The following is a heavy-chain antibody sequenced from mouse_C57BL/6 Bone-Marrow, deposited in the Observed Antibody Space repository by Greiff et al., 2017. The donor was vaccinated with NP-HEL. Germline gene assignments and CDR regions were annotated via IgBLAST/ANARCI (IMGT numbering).Heavy chain of an antibody. CDR3: ASNPPYYYGSSFDY. D-gene: IGHD1-1*01. CDR2: IWSGGST. CDR1: GFSFTSYG. V-gene: IGHV2-2*01. Sequence: QVQLKQSGPGLVQPSQSLSITCTVSGFSFTSYGVHWVRQSPGKGLEWLGVIWSGGSTAYNAAFISRQSISKDNAKNQVFFKMNSLRADDTAIYYCASNPPYYYGSSFDYWGQGTTLTVSS. J-gene: IGHJ2*01.